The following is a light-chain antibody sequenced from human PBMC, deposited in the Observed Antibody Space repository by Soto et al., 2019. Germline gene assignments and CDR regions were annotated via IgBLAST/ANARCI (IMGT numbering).Light chain of an antibody. CDR2: EVT. V-gene: IGLV2-23*02. CDR1: SNDVGSYNF. J-gene: IGLJ1*01. Sequence: QSVLTQPASVSGSPGQSITISCTRTSNDVGSYNFVSWYQQHPGKAPKVLIYEVTKRPSGVSNRFSGSKSGNTASLTISGLQADDEADYYCCSDAGSSTYVFRSGTKLTVL. CDR3: CSDAGSSTYV.